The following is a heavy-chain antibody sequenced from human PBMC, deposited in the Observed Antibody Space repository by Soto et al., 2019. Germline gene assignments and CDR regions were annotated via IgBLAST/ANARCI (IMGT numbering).Heavy chain of an antibody. CDR3: ARADYYDSSGYYHPEGENYYFDY. Sequence: GASVKVSCKASGYAFTYYSIHWVRQAPGQGLEWMAWISTNSVGTNYAQKFARRVTITRXTSISTAYTELSTLRSDDTAVYYCARADYYDSSGYYHPEGENYYFDYLRQGTLVTVSS. J-gene: IGHJ4*02. V-gene: IGHV1-2*02. CDR1: GYAFTYYS. D-gene: IGHD3-22*01. CDR2: ISTNSVGT.